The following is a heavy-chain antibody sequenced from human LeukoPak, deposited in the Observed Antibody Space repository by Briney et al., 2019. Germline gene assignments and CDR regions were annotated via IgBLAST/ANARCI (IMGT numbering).Heavy chain of an antibody. CDR1: GFTFSSYA. CDR3: ARKIPSMSYFDY. J-gene: IGHJ4*02. V-gene: IGHV3-23*01. Sequence: AGSLRLSCAASGFTFSSYAMSWVRQAPGKGLEWVSAISGSGGSTYYADSVKGRFTISRDNSKNTLYLQMNSLRAEDTAVYYCARKIPSMSYFDYWGQGTLVTVSS. D-gene: IGHD2-2*02. CDR2: ISGSGGST.